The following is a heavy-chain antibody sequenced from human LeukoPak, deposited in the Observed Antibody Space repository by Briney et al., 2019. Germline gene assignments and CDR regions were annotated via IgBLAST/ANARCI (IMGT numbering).Heavy chain of an antibody. V-gene: IGHV1-58*02. J-gene: IGHJ3*02. D-gene: IGHD5-12*01. CDR3: AAKWPPYAFDI. CDR1: GFTFTSPA. Sequence: SVKVSCKASGFTFTSPAMQWVRQARGQRLEWIGWIVVGSGNTNYAQKFQERVTITRDMSTSTAYMELSSLRSEDTAVYYCAAKWPPYAFDIWGQGTMVTVSS. CDR2: IVVGSGNT.